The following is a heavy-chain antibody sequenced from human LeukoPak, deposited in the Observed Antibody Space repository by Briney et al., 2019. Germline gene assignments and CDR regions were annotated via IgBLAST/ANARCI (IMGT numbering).Heavy chain of an antibody. D-gene: IGHD3-22*01. CDR2: ISYDGSNK. Sequence: PGGSLRLSCAASGFTFSSYAMSWVRQAPGKGLEWVAVISYDGSNKYYADSVKGRFTISRDNSKNTLYLQMNSLRAEDTAVYYCAKGGLIVTLYYFDYWGQGTLVTVSS. J-gene: IGHJ4*02. CDR3: AKGGLIVTLYYFDY. V-gene: IGHV3-30*18. CDR1: GFTFSSYA.